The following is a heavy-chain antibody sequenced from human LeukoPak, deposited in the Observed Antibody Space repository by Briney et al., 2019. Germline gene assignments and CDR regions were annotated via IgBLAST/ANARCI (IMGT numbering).Heavy chain of an antibody. CDR1: GGTFSSYA. D-gene: IGHD5-18*01. CDR3: ARDREDYKGYSYGSGNDY. Sequence: SVKVSCKASGGTFSSYAISWVRQAPGQGLEWMGGIIPIFGTANYAQKFQGRVTITADESTSTAYMELSSLRSEDTAVYYCARDREDYKGYSYGSGNDYWGQETLVTVSS. J-gene: IGHJ4*02. CDR2: IIPIFGTA. V-gene: IGHV1-69*13.